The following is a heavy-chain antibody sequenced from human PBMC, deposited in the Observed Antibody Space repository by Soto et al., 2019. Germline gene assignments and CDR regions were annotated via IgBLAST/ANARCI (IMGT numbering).Heavy chain of an antibody. CDR3: ARQAARNYIDS. J-gene: IGHJ4*02. CDR1: GFTFSDYS. D-gene: IGHD6-6*01. Sequence: GGSLRLSCVASGFTFSDYSMSWIRQAQGKGLEWLAFIDSRGRTFSYADSVRCRFTISRDNAENSVYLQMDSLRADDTAVYYCARQAARNYIDSWGQGNSVTVSS. V-gene: IGHV3-11*01. CDR2: IDSRGRTF.